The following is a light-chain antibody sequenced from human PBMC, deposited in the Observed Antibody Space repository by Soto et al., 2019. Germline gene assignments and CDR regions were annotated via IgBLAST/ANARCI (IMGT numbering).Light chain of an antibody. CDR1: SSNIGNNY. J-gene: IGLJ2*01. Sequence: QSVLSQPPSVSAAPGQKVTISCSGSSSNIGNNYVSWYQQLPGTAPKLLIYDNNNRPSEIPDRFSGSKSGTSATLGITGLQTGDEADYYCGTWDSSLSAVVFGGGTQLTVL. CDR3: GTWDSSLSAVV. CDR2: DNN. V-gene: IGLV1-51*01.